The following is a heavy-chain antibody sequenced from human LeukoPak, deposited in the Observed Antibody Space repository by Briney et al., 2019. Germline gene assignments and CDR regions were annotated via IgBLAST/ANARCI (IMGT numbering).Heavy chain of an antibody. Sequence: PGGSLRLSCAASGFTFSSYSMNWVGQAPGRGLEWVSYCSSSGSPIYYADSVKGRFTISRDNAKNSLYLQMNSLRAEDTAVYYCARFCITLWDYYMDVWGKGTTVTVSS. CDR1: GFTFSSYS. CDR2: CSSSGSPI. V-gene: IGHV3-48*04. D-gene: IGHD3-16*01. J-gene: IGHJ6*03. CDR3: ARFCITLWDYYMDV.